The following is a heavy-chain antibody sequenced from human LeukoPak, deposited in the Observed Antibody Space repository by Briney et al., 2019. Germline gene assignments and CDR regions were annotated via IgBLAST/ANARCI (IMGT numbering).Heavy chain of an antibody. CDR1: GGTFSSYA. CDR2: IIPIFGTA. V-gene: IGHV1-69*05. D-gene: IGHD2-21*01. CDR3: ARDFGHCGGDRHAFDI. Sequence: ASVKVSCKASGGTFSSYAISWVRQAPGQGLEWMGGIIPIFGTANYAQKFQGRVTITTDESTSTAYMELSSLRSEDTAVYYCARDFGHCGGDRHAFDIWGQGTMVTVSS. J-gene: IGHJ3*02.